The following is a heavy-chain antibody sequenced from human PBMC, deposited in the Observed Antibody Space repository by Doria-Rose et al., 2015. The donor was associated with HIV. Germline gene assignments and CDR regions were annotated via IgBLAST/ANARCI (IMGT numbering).Heavy chain of an antibody. D-gene: IGHD2-8*01. CDR2: ISSSGSTK. CDR3: AREGYYRLGY. CDR1: GFTFSSYE. V-gene: IGHV3-48*03. Sequence: VQLVQSGGGLVQPGGSLRLSCAASGFTFSSYEMNWVRQAPGKGLEWVSYISSSGSTKYYANSVKGRFTISRDNAKNSLYLQMNSLRAEDTAVYYCAREGYYRLGYGGQGTLVTVSS. J-gene: IGHJ4*02.